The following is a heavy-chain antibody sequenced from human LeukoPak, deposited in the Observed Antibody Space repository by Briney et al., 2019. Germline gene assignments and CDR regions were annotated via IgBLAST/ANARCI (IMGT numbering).Heavy chain of an antibody. CDR2: IYHSGST. V-gene: IGHV4-38-2*02. CDR3: ARDGVVASHNWFDP. D-gene: IGHD2-15*01. CDR1: GYSISSGYY. J-gene: IGHJ5*02. Sequence: PSETLSLTCTVSGYSISSGYYWGWIRQPPGKGLEWIGSIYHSGSTYYNPSLKSRVTISVDTSKNQFSLKLSSVTAADTAVYYCARDGVVASHNWFDPWGQGTLVTASS.